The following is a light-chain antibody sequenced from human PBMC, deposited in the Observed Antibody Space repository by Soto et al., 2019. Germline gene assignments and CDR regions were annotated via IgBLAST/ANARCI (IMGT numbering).Light chain of an antibody. CDR3: HQYGSSPLYT. J-gene: IGKJ2*01. V-gene: IGKV3-20*01. CDR1: QSLNNN. CDR2: GAS. Sequence: EIVMTQSPATLSASPGDRATLSCWASQSLNNNLVWYQQKPGQAPRLLIYGASSRATGIPDRFSGSGSGTDFTLTISRLEPEDFAVYYCHQYGSSPLYTFGQGTKLEIK.